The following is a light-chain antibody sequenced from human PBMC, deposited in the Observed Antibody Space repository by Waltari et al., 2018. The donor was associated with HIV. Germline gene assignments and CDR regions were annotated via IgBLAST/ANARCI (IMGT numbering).Light chain of an antibody. CDR2: DVT. CDR3: SSYTTSSTWV. Sequence: QSALTQPPSVSGSLGQSVTISCTGTSSDIGAYNRVSWYQQSPGTAPQLRIYDVTHRPSGVPVRFSGSKSGNTASLTISGLQADDEADYYCSSYTTSSTWVFGGGTKLTVL. CDR1: SSDIGAYNR. V-gene: IGLV2-18*02. J-gene: IGLJ3*02.